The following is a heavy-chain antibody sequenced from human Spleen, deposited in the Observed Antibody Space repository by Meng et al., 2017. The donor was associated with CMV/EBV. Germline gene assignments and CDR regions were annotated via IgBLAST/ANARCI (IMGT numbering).Heavy chain of an antibody. CDR3: ARDPTVVDTDMVREAFDV. Sequence: GESLKISCAASGFTFSSYWMSWVRQAPGKGLEWVANIKQDGSEKYYVDSVKGRFTISRDNAKNSLYLQMNSLRAEDTAVYYCARDPTVVDTDMVREAFDVWGQGTMVTVSS. V-gene: IGHV3-7*01. D-gene: IGHD5-18*01. J-gene: IGHJ3*01. CDR2: IKQDGSEK. CDR1: GFTFSSYW.